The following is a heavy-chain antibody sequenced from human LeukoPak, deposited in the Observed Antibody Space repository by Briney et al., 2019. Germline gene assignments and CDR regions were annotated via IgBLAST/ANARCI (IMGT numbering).Heavy chain of an antibody. D-gene: IGHD3-22*01. Sequence: GGSLRLSCAASGFTFTNYWMGWVRQTPGKGLEWVANINQDGSEKFYVDSVTGRFTISRDNTKNSLYLQMNSLRAEDTAVYYCTKVRDYDGYFDYWGQGTLVTVSS. V-gene: IGHV3-7*01. CDR3: TKVRDYDGYFDY. CDR1: GFTFTNYW. J-gene: IGHJ4*02. CDR2: INQDGSEK.